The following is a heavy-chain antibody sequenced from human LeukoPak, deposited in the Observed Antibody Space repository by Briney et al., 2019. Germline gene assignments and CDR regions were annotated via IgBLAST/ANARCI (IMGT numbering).Heavy chain of an antibody. D-gene: IGHD2-15*01. V-gene: IGHV1-69*06. CDR1: GGTFSSYA. Sequence: SVKVSCKSSGGTFSSYAISWVRQAPGQGLEWMGRIIPIFGTANYAQKFQGRVTITADKSTSTAYMELSSLRSEDTAVYYCARGYCSGGSCHDHYYYYYMDVWGKGTTVTVSS. J-gene: IGHJ6*03. CDR2: IIPIFGTA. CDR3: ARGYCSGGSCHDHYYYYYMDV.